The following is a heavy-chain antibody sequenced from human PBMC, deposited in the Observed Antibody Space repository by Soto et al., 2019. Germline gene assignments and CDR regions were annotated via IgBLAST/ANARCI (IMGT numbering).Heavy chain of an antibody. CDR1: GFTFSSYA. J-gene: IGHJ4*02. V-gene: IGHV3-23*01. Sequence: GGSLRLSCAAFGFTFSSYAMNWVRQAPGKGLEWVSGLSKSGESTYYADSVKGRFTISRDNSKDTLYLQMNSLRAEDTAVYYCAKATRLDYWGQGTLVTVSS. CDR3: AKATRLDY. CDR2: LSKSGEST.